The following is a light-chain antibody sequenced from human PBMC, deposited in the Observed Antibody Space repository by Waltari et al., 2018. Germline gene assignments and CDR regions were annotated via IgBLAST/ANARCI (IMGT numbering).Light chain of an antibody. CDR1: RKDVGNQR. Sequence: QAGLTQPPSVSRALRPTATLTRTGNRKDVGNQRAPWLQQHQGHPPKHLSYRDNRRPSGISERFSASRSGNTASLTITELQPEDEADYYCSTWDNSLKTYIFGTGTKVTVL. V-gene: IGLV10-54*04. J-gene: IGLJ1*01. CDR2: RDN. CDR3: STWDNSLKTYI.